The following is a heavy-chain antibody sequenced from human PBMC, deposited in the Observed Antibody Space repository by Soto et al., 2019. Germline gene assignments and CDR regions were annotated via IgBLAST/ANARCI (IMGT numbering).Heavy chain of an antibody. V-gene: IGHV3-7*01. CDR2: IKQDGSEK. J-gene: IGHJ4*02. CDR1: GFTFSSYW. Sequence: GSLRLSCAASGFTFSSYWMSWVRQAPGKGLEWVANIKQDGSEKYYVDSVKGRFTISRDNAKNSLYLQMNSLRAEDTAVYYCARERVRIAAAGNDYWGQGTLVTVSS. CDR3: ARERVRIAAAGNDY. D-gene: IGHD6-13*01.